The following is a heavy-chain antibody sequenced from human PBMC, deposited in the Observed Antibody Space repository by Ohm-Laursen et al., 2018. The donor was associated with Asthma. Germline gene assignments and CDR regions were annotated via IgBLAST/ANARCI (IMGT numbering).Heavy chain of an antibody. CDR3: ATLSWYASQF. CDR2: IKPDGSQT. CDR1: GFTFSGSW. V-gene: IGHV3-7*01. D-gene: IGHD2-2*01. J-gene: IGHJ4*02. Sequence: GSLRLSCAASGFTFSGSWMIWVRQATGKGLQWLAFIKPDGSQTYYADSMEGRFSISRDNSKNSLYLQMSSLRGEDTAIYYCATLSWYASQFWGQGTLVTVSS.